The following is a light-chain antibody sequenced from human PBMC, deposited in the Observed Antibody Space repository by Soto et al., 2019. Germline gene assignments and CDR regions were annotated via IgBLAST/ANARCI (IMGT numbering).Light chain of an antibody. Sequence: EIMMTQSPATLSLSPGERATLSCRASQSVNSNLAWYQQKPGQAPRLLVYGASTRATGIPGRFSCSGSGTEFTITTISLQSADFAVYCCQQYYKLPSTFGQGTKVAI. CDR2: GAS. J-gene: IGKJ1*01. CDR3: QQYYKLPST. CDR1: QSVNSN. V-gene: IGKV3-15*01.